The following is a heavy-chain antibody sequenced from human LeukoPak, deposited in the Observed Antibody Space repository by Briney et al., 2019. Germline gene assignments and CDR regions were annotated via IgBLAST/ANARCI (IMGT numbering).Heavy chain of an antibody. CDR1: GYTFTNND. J-gene: IGHJ4*02. Sequence: ASVKVSCKASGYTFTNNDIHWVRQATGQGLERMGWMHPNSDDTGYAQKFQGRVTMTRDTSISTAYMELSSLRPEDTAVYYCARHFGTGDNFDYWGQGTLLIVSS. V-gene: IGHV1-8*01. D-gene: IGHD1-1*01. CDR3: ARHFGTGDNFDY. CDR2: MHPNSDDT.